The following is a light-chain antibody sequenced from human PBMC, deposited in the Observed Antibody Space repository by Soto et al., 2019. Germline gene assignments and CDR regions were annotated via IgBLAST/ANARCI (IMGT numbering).Light chain of an antibody. V-gene: IGLV2-11*01. CDR3: SSHSSSSAYDV. J-gene: IGLJ1*01. Sequence: QSAPTQPRSVSGSPGQSVAISCTGTSSNFVGDKYVAWYQKHPGKAPRLVIFDVNKRPSGVPDRFSGSKAVNTASLTISGLQAEDGADYFCSSHSSSSAYDVFGTGTKVTVL. CDR2: DVN. CDR1: SSNFVGDKY.